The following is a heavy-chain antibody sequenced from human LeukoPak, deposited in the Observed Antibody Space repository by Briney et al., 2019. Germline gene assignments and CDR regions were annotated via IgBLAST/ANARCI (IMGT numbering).Heavy chain of an antibody. CDR3: ARARDGYRTDYFDY. J-gene: IGHJ4*02. V-gene: IGHV3-23*01. Sequence: GGSLRLSCAASGFTFSTYAMSWVRQAPGKGLEWVSSITDSGDNTYYADSVKGRFTISRDNSKNTLYLQMNSLRAEDTAVYYCARARDGYRTDYFDYWGQGTLVTVSS. CDR2: ITDSGDNT. D-gene: IGHD5-24*01. CDR1: GFTFSTYA.